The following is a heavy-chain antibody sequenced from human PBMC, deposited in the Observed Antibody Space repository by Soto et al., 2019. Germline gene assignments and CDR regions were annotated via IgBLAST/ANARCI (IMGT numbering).Heavy chain of an antibody. J-gene: IGHJ4*02. Sequence: ASVKVSCKVSGYTLTELSMHWVRQAPGKGLEWMGGFDPEDGETIYAQKFQGRVTMTEDTSTDTAYMELSSLRSEDTAVYYCATDLRITIFGVVAGWGQGTLVTVSS. CDR1: GYTLTELS. CDR3: ATDLRITIFGVVAG. D-gene: IGHD3-3*01. CDR2: FDPEDGET. V-gene: IGHV1-24*01.